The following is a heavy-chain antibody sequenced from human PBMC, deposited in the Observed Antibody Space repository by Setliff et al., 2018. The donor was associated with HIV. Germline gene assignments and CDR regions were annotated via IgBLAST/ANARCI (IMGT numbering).Heavy chain of an antibody. D-gene: IGHD3-10*01. J-gene: IGHJ6*03. Sequence: SETMSLTCAVYGGSLSGYYWSWIRQPPGKGLEWIGEVNHSGSSNYNPSLKSRVTISMDTSKNQFSLKLSSVTAADTAVFYCARGSAGGMDVWGKGTTVTVSS. CDR2: VNHSGSS. V-gene: IGHV4-34*01. CDR1: GGSLSGYY. CDR3: ARGSAGGMDV.